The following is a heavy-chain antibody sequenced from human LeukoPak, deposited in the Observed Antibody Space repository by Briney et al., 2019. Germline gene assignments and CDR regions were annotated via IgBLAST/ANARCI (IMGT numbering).Heavy chain of an antibody. CDR3: ARGYSSGWVFDY. V-gene: IGHV4-61*02. Sequence: SETLSLTCTVSGGSISSGSYYWSWIRQPAGKGLEWIGRIYSSGSTNYNPSLKSRVTISLDTSKNQFSPKLSSVTAADTAVYYCARGYSSGWVFDYWGQGTLVTVSS. D-gene: IGHD6-19*01. J-gene: IGHJ4*02. CDR2: IYSSGST. CDR1: GGSISSGSYY.